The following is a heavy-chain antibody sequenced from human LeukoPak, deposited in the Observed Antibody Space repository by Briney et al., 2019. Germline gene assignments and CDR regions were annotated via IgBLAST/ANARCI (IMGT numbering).Heavy chain of an antibody. CDR2: IYYSGST. CDR3: ARAPFDGWFDP. J-gene: IGHJ5*02. V-gene: IGHV4-59*01. Sequence: PSETLSLTCTVSGGSISSYYWSWIRQPPGKGLEWIGYIYYSGSTNYNPSLKSRVTISVDTSKNQFSLKLSSVTAADTAVYYCARAPFDGWFDPWGQGTLVTVSS. D-gene: IGHD2/OR15-2a*01. CDR1: GGSISSYY.